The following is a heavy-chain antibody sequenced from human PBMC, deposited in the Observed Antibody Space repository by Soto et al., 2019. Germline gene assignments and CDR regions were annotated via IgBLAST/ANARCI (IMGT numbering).Heavy chain of an antibody. Sequence: VGSLRLSCAVSGFTFSDYGMHWVRQTPDKGLEWVAVMSPDGTKKYYADSVKGRFTISRDTSKNTLYLQMSRLRGEDSAVYHCAKALVRGHYSYYGLDGWGQGTPVTVAS. D-gene: IGHD3-10*01. V-gene: IGHV3-30*18. CDR3: AKALVRGHYSYYGLDG. CDR2: MSPDGTKK. CDR1: GFTFSDYG. J-gene: IGHJ6*02.